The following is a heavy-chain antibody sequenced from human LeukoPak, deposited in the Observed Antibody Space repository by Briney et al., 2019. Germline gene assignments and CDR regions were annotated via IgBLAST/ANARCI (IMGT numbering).Heavy chain of an antibody. D-gene: IGHD3-16*01. Sequence: GGSLRLSCAAPGFTFSSYGMHWVRQAPGKGLVWVSRIKSDGSSTNYADSVKGRFTISRDNAKNTLYLQMNSLRAEDTAVYYCARVGAATYAFDIWDQGTMVTVSS. CDR3: ARVGAATYAFDI. V-gene: IGHV3-74*01. CDR1: GFTFSSYG. J-gene: IGHJ3*02. CDR2: IKSDGSST.